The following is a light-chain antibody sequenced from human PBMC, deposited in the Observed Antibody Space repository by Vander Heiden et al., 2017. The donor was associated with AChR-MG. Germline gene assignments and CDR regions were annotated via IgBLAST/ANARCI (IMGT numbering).Light chain of an antibody. Sequence: ALPQSPGTLSLSPGERATLSCRASQSGSSTYLGWYQQKPGQAPRLLIYAASSRATGIPDRFSGSGSGTDFTLSISRLEPEDFAVYYCQQYGSSPRTFGQGTKLEIK. J-gene: IGKJ2*01. CDR2: AAS. CDR1: QSGSSTY. CDR3: QQYGSSPRT. V-gene: IGKV3-20*01.